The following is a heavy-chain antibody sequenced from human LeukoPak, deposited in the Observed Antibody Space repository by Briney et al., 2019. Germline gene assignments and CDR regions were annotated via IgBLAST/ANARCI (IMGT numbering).Heavy chain of an antibody. CDR2: ISSSGSTI. D-gene: IGHD3-10*02. J-gene: IGHJ6*04. V-gene: IGHV3-48*03. CDR1: GFTFSSYE. Sequence: GGSLRLSCAASGFTFSSYEMNWVRQGPGKGLEWVSYISSSGSTIYYADSVKGRFTISRDNAKNSLYLQMNSLRAEDTAVYYCAELGITMIGGVWGKGTTVTVSS. CDR3: AELGITMIGGV.